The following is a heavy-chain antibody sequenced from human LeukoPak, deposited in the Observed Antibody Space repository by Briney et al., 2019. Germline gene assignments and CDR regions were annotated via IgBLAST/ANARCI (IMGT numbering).Heavy chain of an antibody. CDR3: ARDLGYGALDP. J-gene: IGHJ5*02. CDR2: INPDGSQT. Sequence: GGSLRLSCAASGFTFSSYAMSWVRQAPGKGLEWVALINPDGSQTNYVDSVKGRFTISRDNAENPLYLQMNSLRAEDTAVYYCARDLGYGALDPWGQGTLVTVSS. V-gene: IGHV3-7*01. D-gene: IGHD4-17*01. CDR1: GFTFSSYA.